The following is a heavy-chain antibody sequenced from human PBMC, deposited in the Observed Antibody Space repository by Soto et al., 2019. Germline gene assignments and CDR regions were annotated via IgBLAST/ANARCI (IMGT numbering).Heavy chain of an antibody. Sequence: PSETLSLTCTVSGGSINSGGYYWSWVRQLPGKGLEYIGYIYNSGSTYYNPSLKSRVTISVDTSKNQFSLNLSSVTAADTAVYFCARGVSVVIIPKFGPFYFDYWGQGTLVTVSS. CDR1: GGSINSGGYY. V-gene: IGHV4-31*03. J-gene: IGHJ4*02. CDR2: IYNSGST. CDR3: ARGVSVVIIPKFGPFYFDY. D-gene: IGHD3-22*01.